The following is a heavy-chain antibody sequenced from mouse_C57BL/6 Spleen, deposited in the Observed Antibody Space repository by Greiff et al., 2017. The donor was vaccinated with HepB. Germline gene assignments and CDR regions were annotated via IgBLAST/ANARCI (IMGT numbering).Heavy chain of an antibody. CDR1: GYSFTGYF. Sequence: EVQRVESGPELVKPGDSVKISCKASGYSFTGYFMNWVMQSHGKSLEWIGRINPYNGDTFYNQKFKGKATLTVDKSSSTAHMELRSLTSEDSAVYYCARYYDGAWFAYWGQGTLVTVSA. CDR2: INPYNGDT. J-gene: IGHJ3*01. CDR3: ARYYDGAWFAY. D-gene: IGHD1-1*01. V-gene: IGHV1-20*01.